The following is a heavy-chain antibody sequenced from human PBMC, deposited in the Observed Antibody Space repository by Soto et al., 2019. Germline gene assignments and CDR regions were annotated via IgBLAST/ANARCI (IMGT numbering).Heavy chain of an antibody. CDR2: VHYSGRN. CDR1: GVSIISDY. CDR3: ARIVPCSGDRCFMFDP. J-gene: IGHJ5*02. D-gene: IGHD2-15*01. V-gene: IGHV4-59*08. Sequence: QVQLQESGPGLVKSSETLSLTCTVSGVSIISDYWTWLRQSPGRGLEWIAYVHYSGRNDYNPSLRSRVAVSLDTSKNQFSLMLSSVTAADTAVFYCARIVPCSGDRCFMFDPWGQGTLVTVSS.